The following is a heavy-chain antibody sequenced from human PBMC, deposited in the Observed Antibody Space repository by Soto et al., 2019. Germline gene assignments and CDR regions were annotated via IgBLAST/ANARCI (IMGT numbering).Heavy chain of an antibody. CDR3: ARSLGSGTGFDY. CDR2: ISGYNGDT. D-gene: IGHD3-10*01. Sequence: QVQLVQSGAEVKKPGASVKVSCKASGYTFTNYGISWVRQAPGQGLEWTGWISGYNGDTKNAQKLQGRVTVTTDTYTSTSYMELRSLRSDDTASYYCARSLGSGTGFDYWGQGTLVTVSS. V-gene: IGHV1-18*01. CDR1: GYTFTNYG. J-gene: IGHJ4*02.